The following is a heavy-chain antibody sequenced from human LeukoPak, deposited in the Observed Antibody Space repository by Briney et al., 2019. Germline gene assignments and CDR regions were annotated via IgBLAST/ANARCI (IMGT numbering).Heavy chain of an antibody. J-gene: IGHJ4*02. V-gene: IGHV3-49*03. CDR3: CRVIDKAGELNFDY. D-gene: IGHD3-10*01. CDR2: IRSKAYGGTT. CDR1: GFTFGDHA. Sequence: GGSLRLSCTASGFTFGDHAMSWFRQAPGKGLEWVGFIRSKAYGGTTEYAASVKGRFTISRDDSKSIAYLQMNSLKTEDTAVYYCCRVIDKAGELNFDYWGQGTLVTVSS.